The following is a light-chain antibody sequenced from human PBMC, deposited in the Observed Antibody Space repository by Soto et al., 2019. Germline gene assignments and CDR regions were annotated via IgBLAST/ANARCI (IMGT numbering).Light chain of an antibody. CDR2: DVS. Sequence: QSVLTQPASGSGSPGQSITISCTGTSSDVGGYNFVSWYQQHPGKAPKFLIYDVSNRPSGGSSRFSGSKSGNTASLTISGLQSEDEADYYCSSYTSSSTQVFGTGTKLTVL. J-gene: IGLJ1*01. CDR3: SSYTSSSTQV. V-gene: IGLV2-14*03. CDR1: SSDVGGYNF.